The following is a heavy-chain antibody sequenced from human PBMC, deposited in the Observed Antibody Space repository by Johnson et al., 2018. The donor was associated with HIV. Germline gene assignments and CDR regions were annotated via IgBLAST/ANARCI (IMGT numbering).Heavy chain of an antibody. CDR3: AIGRGEFPRHAFDI. CDR1: GFSFSSYG. CDR2: ISYDGSIK. D-gene: IGHD3-10*01. Sequence: QVQLVESGGGVVQPGSSLRLSCAASGFSFSSYGMHWVRQAPGKGLEWVAVISYDGSIKYYADSVKGRFTISRDNSKNTLSLQMNSPRVDDTAVYYCAIGRGEFPRHAFDIWGQGTMVTVSS. V-gene: IGHV3-30*19. J-gene: IGHJ3*02.